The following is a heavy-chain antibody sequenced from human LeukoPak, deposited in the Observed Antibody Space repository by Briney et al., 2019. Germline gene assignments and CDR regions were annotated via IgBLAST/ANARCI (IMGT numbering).Heavy chain of an antibody. V-gene: IGHV3-23*01. D-gene: IGHD3-10*01. J-gene: IGHJ4*02. CDR3: ATFGSGSRGANSFDY. CDR1: GFNFRDYA. Sequence: PGGSLRLSCAASGFNFRDYAMSWVRQAPGKGLEWVSAITSDGAGTFHADSVKGRFTMSRDNSMNTQYLHMNRLRAEDTAVYYCATFGSGSRGANSFDYWGQGTLVTVSS. CDR2: ITSDGAGT.